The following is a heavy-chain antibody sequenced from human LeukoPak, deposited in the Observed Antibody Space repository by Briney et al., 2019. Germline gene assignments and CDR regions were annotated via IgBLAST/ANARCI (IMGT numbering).Heavy chain of an antibody. CDR3: ARGGPYSSSPQSAFDI. D-gene: IGHD6-6*01. J-gene: IGHJ3*02. CDR1: GYTFTGYY. CDR2: INPNSGGT. Sequence: ASVKVSCKASGYTFTGYYMHWVRQAPGQGLEWMGWINPNSGGTNYAQKFQGRVTMTRDTSISTAYMELSRLRSDDTAVYYCARGGPYSSSPQSAFDIWGQGTMVTVSS. V-gene: IGHV1-2*02.